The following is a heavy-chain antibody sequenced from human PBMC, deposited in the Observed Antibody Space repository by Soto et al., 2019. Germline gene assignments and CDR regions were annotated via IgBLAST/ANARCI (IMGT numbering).Heavy chain of an antibody. CDR3: ARDHYRSPCGGDC. Sequence: GGSLRLSCAASGFTFSSYGMHWVRQAPGKGLEWVAVISYDGSNKNYADSVKGRFTISRDNSKNTLYLQMNSLRAEDTAVYYCARDHYRSPCGGDCWGQGTLVSVSS. CDR2: ISYDGSNK. CDR1: GFTFSSYG. V-gene: IGHV3-30*03. D-gene: IGHD2-21*01. J-gene: IGHJ4*02.